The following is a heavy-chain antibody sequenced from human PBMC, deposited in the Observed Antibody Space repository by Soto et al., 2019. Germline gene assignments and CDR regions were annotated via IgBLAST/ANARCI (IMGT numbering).Heavy chain of an antibody. CDR1: GLTFSSYE. CDR3: ARGVLSTN. J-gene: IGHJ4*02. CDR2: ISSSGSTI. V-gene: IGHV3-48*03. Sequence: GGSLRLSCAASGLTFSSYEMNCVGQAPGKGLEWVSYISSSGSTIYYAGSVKGRFTISRDNAKNTLDLQMNSLGAEDTAVYYGARGVLSTNWGQGTLVTVSS.